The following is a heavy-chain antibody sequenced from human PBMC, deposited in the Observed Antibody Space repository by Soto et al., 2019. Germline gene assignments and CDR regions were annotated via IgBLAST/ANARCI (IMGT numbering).Heavy chain of an antibody. CDR3: ARGPHDFWNSYMDV. CDR2: INSDGSST. J-gene: IGHJ6*03. V-gene: IGHV3-74*01. CDR1: GFTFSSYW. D-gene: IGHD3-3*01. Sequence: EVQLVESGGGLVQPGGSLRLSCAASGFTFSSYWMHWVRQAPGKGLVWVSRINSDGSSTSYADSVKGRFTISRDNAKNTLYLQMNGLRAEDTAVYYCARGPHDFWNSYMDVWGKGTTVTVSS.